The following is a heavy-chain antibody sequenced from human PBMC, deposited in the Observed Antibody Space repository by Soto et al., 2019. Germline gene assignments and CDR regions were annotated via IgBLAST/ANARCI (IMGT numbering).Heavy chain of an antibody. D-gene: IGHD5-18*01. CDR2: IIPIFGTA. Sequence: SVKVSCKASGGTFSSYAISWVRQAPGQGLEWMGGIIPIFGTANYAQKFQGRVTITADESTSTAYMELSSLRSEDTAVYYCAGTWIQLWAREAWFDPWGQGTLVTVSS. V-gene: IGHV1-69*13. CDR3: AGTWIQLWAREAWFDP. J-gene: IGHJ5*02. CDR1: GGTFSSYA.